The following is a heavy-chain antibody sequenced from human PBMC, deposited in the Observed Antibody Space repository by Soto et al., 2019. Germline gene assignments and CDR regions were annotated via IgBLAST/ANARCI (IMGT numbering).Heavy chain of an antibody. D-gene: IGHD5-18*01. CDR2: IIPIFGTA. Sequence: SVKVSCKASGGTFSSYAISWVRQAPGQGLEWMGGIIPIFGTANYAQKFQGRVTITADESTSTAYMELSSLRSEDTAVYYCAGTWIQLWAREAWFDPWGQGTLVTVSS. V-gene: IGHV1-69*13. CDR3: AGTWIQLWAREAWFDP. J-gene: IGHJ5*02. CDR1: GGTFSSYA.